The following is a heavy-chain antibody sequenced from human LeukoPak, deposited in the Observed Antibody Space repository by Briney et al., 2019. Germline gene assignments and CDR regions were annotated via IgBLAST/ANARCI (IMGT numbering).Heavy chain of an antibody. D-gene: IGHD1-1*01. J-gene: IGHJ6*04. V-gene: IGHV3-23*01. CDR3: AKEGLERPRSLDV. Sequence: GGSLRLSCAASGFTFSSYEMNWVRQAPGKGLEWVSAISGSGGSTYYADSVKGRFTISRDNSKNTLYLQMNSLRAEDTAVYYWAKEGLERPRSLDVWGKGTTVTVSS. CDR2: ISGSGGST. CDR1: GFTFSSYE.